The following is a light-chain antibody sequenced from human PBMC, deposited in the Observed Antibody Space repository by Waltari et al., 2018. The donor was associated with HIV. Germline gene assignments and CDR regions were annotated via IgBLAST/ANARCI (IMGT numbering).Light chain of an antibody. V-gene: IGLV2-14*01. CDR3: SSYTSSSTWV. J-gene: IGLJ3*02. CDR2: DVS. CDR1: SRYVGGYNY. Sequence: QSALTQPASVPGSPGQSITISCPGTSRYVGGYNYVSWYQQHPGKAPKLMIYDVSNRPSGVSNRFSGSKSGNTASLTISGLQAEDEADYYCSSYTSSSTWVFGGGTKLTVL.